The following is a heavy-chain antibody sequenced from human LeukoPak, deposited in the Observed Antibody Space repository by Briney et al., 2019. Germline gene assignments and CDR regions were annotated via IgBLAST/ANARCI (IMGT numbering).Heavy chain of an antibody. D-gene: IGHD3-22*01. V-gene: IGHV4-39*01. CDR1: GGSISSSSYY. CDR2: IYYSGST. Sequence: SETLSLTCTVSGGSISSSSYYWGWIRQPPGKGLEWIGSIYYSGSTYYNPSLKSRVTISVDTSKNQFSLKLSSVTATDTAVYYCARHATLGMVVTDSWGQGTLVTVSS. J-gene: IGHJ4*02. CDR3: ARHATLGMVVTDS.